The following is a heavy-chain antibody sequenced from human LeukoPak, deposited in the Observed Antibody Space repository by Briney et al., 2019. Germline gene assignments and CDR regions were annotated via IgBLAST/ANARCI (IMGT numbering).Heavy chain of an antibody. CDR3: ANAFSVRGVWGPIDY. D-gene: IGHD3-10*01. CDR2: ISYDGSNK. Sequence: GRSLRLSCAASGFTFSSYGMHWVRQAPGKGLEWVAVISYDGSNKYYADSVKGRFTISRDNSKNTLYLQMNSLRAEDTAVYYCANAFSVRGVWGPIDYWGQGTLVTVSS. V-gene: IGHV3-30*18. CDR1: GFTFSSYG. J-gene: IGHJ4*02.